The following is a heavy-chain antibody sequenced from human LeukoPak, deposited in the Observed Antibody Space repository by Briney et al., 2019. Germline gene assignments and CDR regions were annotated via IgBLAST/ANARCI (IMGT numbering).Heavy chain of an antibody. CDR1: VFTVSSNY. V-gene: IGHV3-53*01. CDR2: IYSGGST. CDR3: ASSYSSGWWPVFDY. Sequence: GGSLRLSCAASVFTVSSNYMSWVRQAPGKGLEWVSVIYSGGSTYYADSVKGRFTITRDNSKNTLYLQMNSLRAEDTAVYYCASSYSSGWWPVFDYWGQGTLVTVSS. D-gene: IGHD6-19*01. J-gene: IGHJ4*02.